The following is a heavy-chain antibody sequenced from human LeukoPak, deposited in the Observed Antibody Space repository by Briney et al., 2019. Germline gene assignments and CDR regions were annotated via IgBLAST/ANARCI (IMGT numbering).Heavy chain of an antibody. CDR1: SGSISGYF. CDR2: ISYSGGA. J-gene: IGHJ4*02. CDR3: ARDALAPEGHGYFDY. Sequence: PSETLSLTCTVSSGSISGYFWSWLRQPPGKGLERIGYISYSGGAIYNPSLKGRVTMSVDTSTNQFSLKLSSVTAADTALYYCARDALAPEGHGYFDYWGQGTLVTVSS. V-gene: IGHV4-59*01.